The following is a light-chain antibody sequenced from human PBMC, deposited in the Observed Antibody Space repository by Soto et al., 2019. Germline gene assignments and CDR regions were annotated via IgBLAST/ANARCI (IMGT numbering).Light chain of an antibody. CDR2: EVN. V-gene: IGLV2-8*01. CDR3: SSYGGYNNVV. Sequence: YALTQPASGCGSPGQSVTISCTGTSSDVGGYNYVSWFQQHPGKAPKLIIHEVNQRPSGVPDRFSGSKSGNTASLTVSGLQAEDEGTYYCSSYGGYNNVVFGTGTKVTVL. J-gene: IGLJ1*01. CDR1: SSDVGGYNY.